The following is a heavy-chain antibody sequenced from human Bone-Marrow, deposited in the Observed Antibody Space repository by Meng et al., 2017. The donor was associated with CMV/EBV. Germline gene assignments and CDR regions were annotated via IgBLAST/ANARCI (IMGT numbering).Heavy chain of an antibody. V-gene: IGHV4-39*01. J-gene: IGHJ4*02. D-gene: IGHD3-16*01. CDR1: GGPISDSRYY. CDR3: ARLGYPKEKTFGAKRGFGY. CDR2: IFYTGAT. Sequence: SETLSLTFSVSGGPISDSRYYWGWMSQSPEKGLEWIGNIFYTGATHYNPSLKSRITISIDTSRNQFFLKMTSLTATDTAIYYCARLGYPKEKTFGAKRGFGYWGQGTLVTVSS.